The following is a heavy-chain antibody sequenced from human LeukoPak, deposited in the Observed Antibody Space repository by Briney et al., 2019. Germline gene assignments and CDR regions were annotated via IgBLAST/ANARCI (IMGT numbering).Heavy chain of an antibody. CDR3: ARNYDFWSGYRGYYFDY. J-gene: IGHJ4*02. Sequence: GASVKVSCKASGGTFSCYAISWVRQAPGQGLEWMGGIIPIFGTANYAQKFQGRVTITADESTSTAYMELSSLRSEDTAVYYCARNYDFWSGYRGYYFDYWGQGTLVTVSS. CDR1: GGTFSCYA. CDR2: IIPIFGTA. V-gene: IGHV1-69*13. D-gene: IGHD3-3*01.